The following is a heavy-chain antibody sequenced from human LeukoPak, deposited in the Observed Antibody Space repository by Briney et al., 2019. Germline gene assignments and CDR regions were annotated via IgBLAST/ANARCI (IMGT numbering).Heavy chain of an antibody. J-gene: IGHJ6*02. V-gene: IGHV4-39*02. CDR2: MDYSGDT. D-gene: IGHD2-2*01. CDR3: ASLPLSTSYYYYGLDV. CDR1: GDSISSSTFS. Sequence: SETLSLTCTVSGDSISSSTFSWGWIRQPPGKGLEWIGSMDYSGDTYDNESLKSRVTISVDTSKNHFSLKLSAVTAADTAVYYCASLPLSTSYYYYGLDVWGLGTAVTVS.